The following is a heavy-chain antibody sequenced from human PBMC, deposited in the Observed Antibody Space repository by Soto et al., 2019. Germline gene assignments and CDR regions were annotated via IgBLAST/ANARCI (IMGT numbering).Heavy chain of an antibody. V-gene: IGHV4-39*01. CDR1: GGSISSGGYY. CDR3: ARHTPAISISDH. CDR2: IFYSGST. J-gene: IGHJ4*02. Sequence: SETLSLTCTVSGGSISSGGYYWSWIRQHPGKGLEWIGYIFYSGSTYYNPSLKSRVTISVDTSKNQFSLKLSSVTAADTAVYYCARHTPAISISDHWGQGTLVTVSS. D-gene: IGHD2-15*01.